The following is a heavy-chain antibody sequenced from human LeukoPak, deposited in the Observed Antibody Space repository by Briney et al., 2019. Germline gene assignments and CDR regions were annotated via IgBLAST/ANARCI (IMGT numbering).Heavy chain of an antibody. CDR1: GYTFTGYY. D-gene: IGHD3-10*01. Sequence: EASLKVSFKAAGYTFTGYYMHWVRQAPGQGLEWMGWINPNSGGTSYAQKFQGRVTMTRDTSISTAYMELNRLTSDDTAVYYCARDPPIGGADVFDIWGQGTMVTVSS. CDR2: INPNSGGT. J-gene: IGHJ3*02. CDR3: ARDPPIGGADVFDI. V-gene: IGHV1-2*02.